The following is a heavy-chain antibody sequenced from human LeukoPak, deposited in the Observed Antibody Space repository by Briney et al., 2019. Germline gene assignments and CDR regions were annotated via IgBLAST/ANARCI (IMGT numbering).Heavy chain of an antibody. Sequence: TPSETLSLTCAVYGGSFSGYYWSWIRQPPGKGLEWIGETNHSGSTNYNPSLKSRVTISVDTSKNQFSLKLSSVTAADTAVYYCARPVDIVATDGGYWFDPWGQGTLVTVSS. V-gene: IGHV4-34*01. D-gene: IGHD5-12*01. CDR2: TNHSGST. CDR3: ARPVDIVATDGGYWFDP. CDR1: GGSFSGYY. J-gene: IGHJ5*02.